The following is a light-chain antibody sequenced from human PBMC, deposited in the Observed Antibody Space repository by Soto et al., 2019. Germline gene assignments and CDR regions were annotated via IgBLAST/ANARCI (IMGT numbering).Light chain of an antibody. J-gene: IGLJ2*01. CDR3: QACDSSHAF. CDR2: QDH. Sequence: SYELTQPPSVSVSPGQTASITCSGDKLGDKYASWYQQKPGQSPVLVIYQDHKRPSGIPERFSGSISGNTATLTISGIQATAEGDYYCQACDSSHAFFGGGTKLTVL. CDR1: KLGDKY. V-gene: IGLV3-1*01.